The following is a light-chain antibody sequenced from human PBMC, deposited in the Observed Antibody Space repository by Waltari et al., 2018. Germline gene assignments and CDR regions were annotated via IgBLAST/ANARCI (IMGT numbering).Light chain of an antibody. CDR2: GNS. CDR3: QSYDISLSVL. V-gene: IGLV1-40*01. CDR1: SSNIGAGYV. J-gene: IGLJ2*01. Sequence: QSVLTQPPSVSAAPGQRVTIPCTGSSSNIGAGYVVPWYQQLPGTAPKLLIYGNSNRPSGVPDRFSGSKSGTSASLAITGLQAEDEADYYCQSYDISLSVLFGGGTKLTVL.